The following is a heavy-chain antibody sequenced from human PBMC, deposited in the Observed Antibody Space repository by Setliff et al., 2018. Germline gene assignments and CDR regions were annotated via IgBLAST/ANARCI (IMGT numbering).Heavy chain of an antibody. J-gene: IGHJ4*02. V-gene: IGHV3-21*01. CDR1: GFTFSTYS. CDR2: ISSSSSHI. CDR3: ASAEVVVAP. Sequence: GGSLRLSCAASGFTFSTYSMIWVRQAPGTGLEWVSSISSSSSHIYYADSMKGRVTITRDTSASTVYMELSRLRYEDTAIYYCASAEVVVAPWGQGTLVTVSS. D-gene: IGHD2-15*01.